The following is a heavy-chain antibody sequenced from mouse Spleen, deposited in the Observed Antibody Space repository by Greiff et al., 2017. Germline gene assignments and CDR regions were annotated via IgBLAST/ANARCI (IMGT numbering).Heavy chain of an antibody. CDR2: ISSGGSYT. V-gene: IGHV5-9-1*01. J-gene: IGHJ2*01. CDR3: ARRGITTTGLFDY. Sequence: DVMLVESGGGLVKPGGSLKLSCAASGFTFSSYAMSWVRQTPEKRLEWVATISSGGSYTYYPDSVKGRFTISRDNAKNTLYLQMSSLRSEDTAMYYCARRGITTTGLFDYWGQGTTLTVSS. CDR1: GFTFSSYA. D-gene: IGHD2-4*01.